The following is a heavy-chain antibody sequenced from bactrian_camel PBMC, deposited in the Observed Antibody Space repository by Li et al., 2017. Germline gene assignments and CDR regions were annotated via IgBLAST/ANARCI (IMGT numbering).Heavy chain of an antibody. CDR1: GFTYSSYC. D-gene: IGHD4*01. J-gene: IGHJ4*01. CDR3: AVLLGRSYSHPLMALPLGH. Sequence: HVQLVESGGGSVQAGGSLRLSCTASGFTYSSYCIGYFRQAPGQEREGVAAIESAGSTSYADSVKGRFTFSQDNAKNTVYLQMTNLKPEDTAMYYCAVLLGRSYSHPLMALPLGHWGQGTQVTVS. V-gene: IGHV3S26*01. CDR2: IESAGST.